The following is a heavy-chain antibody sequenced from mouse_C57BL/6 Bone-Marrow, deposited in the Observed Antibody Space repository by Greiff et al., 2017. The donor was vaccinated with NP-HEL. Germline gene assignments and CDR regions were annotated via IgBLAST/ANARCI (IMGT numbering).Heavy chain of an antibody. V-gene: IGHV7-1*01. CDR3: ARDASYGSSSRYYAMDY. CDR2: SRNKANDYTT. D-gene: IGHD1-1*01. Sequence: EVQGVESGGGLVQSGRSLRLSCATSGFTFSDFYMEWVRQAPGKGLEWIAASRNKANDYTTEYSASVKGRFIVSRDTSQSILYLQMNALRAEDTAIYYCARDASYGSSSRYYAMDYWGQGTSVTVSS. J-gene: IGHJ4*01. CDR1: GFTFSDFY.